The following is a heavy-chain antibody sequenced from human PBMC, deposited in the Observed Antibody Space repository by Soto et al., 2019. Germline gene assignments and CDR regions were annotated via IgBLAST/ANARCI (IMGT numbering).Heavy chain of an antibody. CDR2: ISSGSSTI. J-gene: IGHJ5*02. Sequence: GGSLRLSCAASGFTFSSYSMNWVRQAPGKGLEWVSYISSGSSTIYYADSVKGRFTISRDNAKNSLYLQMNSLRGEDTAVYYCARASSSCYYNNWFDPWGQGTLAPVSS. V-gene: IGHV3-48*01. CDR3: ARASSSCYYNNWFDP. D-gene: IGHD3-22*01. CDR1: GFTFSSYS.